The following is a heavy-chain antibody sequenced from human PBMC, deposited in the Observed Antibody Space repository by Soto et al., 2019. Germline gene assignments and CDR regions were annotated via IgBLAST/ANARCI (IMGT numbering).Heavy chain of an antibody. J-gene: IGHJ4*02. CDR2: INHSGST. CDR3: ARAMGRKMNGYSYARYYFDY. D-gene: IGHD5-18*01. CDR1: GGSFSGYY. Sequence: PSETLSLTCAVYGGSFSGYYWSWIRQPPGKGLEWIGEINHSGSTNYNPSLKSRVTISVDTSKNQFSLKLSSVTAADTAVYYCARAMGRKMNGYSYARYYFDYWGQGTLVTVSS. V-gene: IGHV4-34*01.